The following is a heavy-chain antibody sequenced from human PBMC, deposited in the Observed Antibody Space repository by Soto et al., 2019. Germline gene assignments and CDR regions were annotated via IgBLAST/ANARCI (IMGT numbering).Heavy chain of an antibody. CDR2: ISSSSSTI. D-gene: IGHD3-22*01. V-gene: IGHV3-48*01. Sequence: GGSLRLSCAASGFTFSSYSMNWVRQAPGKGLEWVSYISSSSSTIYYADSVKGRFTISRDNAKNSLYLQMNSLRAEDTAVYYCATWYYYDSSGHPVGMDVWGQGTTVTVSS. CDR1: GFTFSSYS. J-gene: IGHJ6*02. CDR3: ATWYYYDSSGHPVGMDV.